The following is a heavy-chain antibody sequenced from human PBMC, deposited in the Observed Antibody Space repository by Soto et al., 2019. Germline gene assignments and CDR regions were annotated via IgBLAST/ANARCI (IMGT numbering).Heavy chain of an antibody. D-gene: IGHD2-15*01. Sequence: QMQLVQSGPEVKKPGTSVKVSCKASGFTFTSSAVQWVRQARGQRLEWIGWIVVGSGNTNYAQKFQERVTITRDMSTSTAYMELSSLRSEDTAVYYCAADRIGYYGMDVWGQGTTVTVSS. CDR1: GFTFTSSA. CDR3: AADRIGYYGMDV. V-gene: IGHV1-58*01. J-gene: IGHJ6*02. CDR2: IVVGSGNT.